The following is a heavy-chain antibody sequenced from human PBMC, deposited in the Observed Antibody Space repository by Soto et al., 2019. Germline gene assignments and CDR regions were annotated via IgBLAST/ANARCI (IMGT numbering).Heavy chain of an antibody. V-gene: IGHV4-59*01. Sequence: SETLSLTCTVSGASISSYYWSWMRQPPGKGLEWIGYIYYSGSTNYNPSLKSRVTISVDTSKNQFSLKLNSVTAADTAVYYCARVHYCGGDCSFVDSWGQGTLVTVS. J-gene: IGHJ4*02. D-gene: IGHD2-21*02. CDR1: GASISSYY. CDR2: IYYSGST. CDR3: ARVHYCGGDCSFVDS.